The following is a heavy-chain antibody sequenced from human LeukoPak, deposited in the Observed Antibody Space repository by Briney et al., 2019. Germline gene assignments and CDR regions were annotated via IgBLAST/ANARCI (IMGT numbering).Heavy chain of an antibody. J-gene: IGHJ5*02. V-gene: IGHV1-69*13. D-gene: IGHD3-10*01. Sequence: SVKVSCTASGGTFSSYAISWVRQAPGQGLEWMGGIIPIFGTANYAQKFQGRVTITADESTSTAYMELSSLRSEDTAVYYCARGFYGSGSYYSTWGQGTLVTVSS. CDR1: GGTFSSYA. CDR3: ARGFYGSGSYYST. CDR2: IIPIFGTA.